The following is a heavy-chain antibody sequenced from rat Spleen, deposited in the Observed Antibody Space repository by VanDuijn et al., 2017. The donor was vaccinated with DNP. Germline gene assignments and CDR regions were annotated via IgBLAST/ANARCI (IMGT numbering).Heavy chain of an antibody. J-gene: IGHJ2*01. CDR2: INSAGST. V-gene: IGHV3-3*01. Sequence: EVQLQESGPGLVKPSQSLSLTCSVTDYSITSSYRWNWIRKFPGNKLEWMGYINSAGSTNYNPSLRGRISITRDTSKNQFFLQVNSVTTEDTATYYCARDTDSYYDYFDYWGQGVMVTVSS. D-gene: IGHD1-6*01. CDR1: DYSITSSYR. CDR3: ARDTDSYYDYFDY.